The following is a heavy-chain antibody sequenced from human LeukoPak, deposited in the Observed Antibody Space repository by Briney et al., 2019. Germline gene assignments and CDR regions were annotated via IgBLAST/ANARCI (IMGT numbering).Heavy chain of an antibody. CDR1: GFTFSSYS. CDR2: ISSSSNTI. CDR3: ARDRGSGTLMPENFDF. V-gene: IGHV3-48*04. Sequence: PGGSLRLSCAASGFTFSSYSMNWVRQAPGKGLEWVSYISSSSNTIYYADSVKGRFTISRDNAKNSLYLQMNSLRAEDTAVYYCARDRGSGTLMPENFDFWGQGTLVTVSS. D-gene: IGHD1-26*01. J-gene: IGHJ4*02.